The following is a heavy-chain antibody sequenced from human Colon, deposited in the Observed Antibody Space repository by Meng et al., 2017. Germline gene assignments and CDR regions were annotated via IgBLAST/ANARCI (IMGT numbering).Heavy chain of an antibody. CDR1: GFTFSSYS. V-gene: IGHV3-21*01. CDR2: ITTRSAYI. D-gene: IGHD5-12*01. Sequence: GESLKISCAASGFTFSSYSMIWVRQAPGKGLEWVSYITTRSAYIYYADSVKGRFTISRDNAKNSLYLQMNSLRAEDTAVYYCARDSSGYDFRPWGQGTLVTVSS. CDR3: ARDSSGYDFRP. J-gene: IGHJ5*02.